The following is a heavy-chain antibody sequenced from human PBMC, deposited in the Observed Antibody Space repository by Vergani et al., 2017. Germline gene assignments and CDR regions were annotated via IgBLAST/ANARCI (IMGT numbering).Heavy chain of an antibody. CDR3: AKGSYYNEDWFDP. Sequence: EVQLVESGGGLVPPGRSLRLSCAASGFSFGDYAMTWVRQAPGKGLEWVSAIGSGGSTYYADSVKGRFTISRDNSKNTLYLQMNSLKAEDTAVYFCAKGSYYNEDWFDPWGQGTLVTVSS. V-gene: IGHV3-23*04. D-gene: IGHD3-10*01. J-gene: IGHJ5*02. CDR1: GFSFGDYA. CDR2: IGSGGST.